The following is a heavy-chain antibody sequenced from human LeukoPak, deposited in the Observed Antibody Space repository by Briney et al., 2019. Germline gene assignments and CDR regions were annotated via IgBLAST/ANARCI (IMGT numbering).Heavy chain of an antibody. Sequence: HPGGSLRLSCAASGFTFSSYAISWVRQAPGKGLEWVSAIIGSGGSTYYADSVKGRFTISRDNSKNTLYLQMNSLRAEDTAVYYCAKGLSGWSPFDPWGQGTLVTVSS. D-gene: IGHD6-19*01. CDR2: IIGSGGST. J-gene: IGHJ5*02. V-gene: IGHV3-23*01. CDR1: GFTFSSYA. CDR3: AKGLSGWSPFDP.